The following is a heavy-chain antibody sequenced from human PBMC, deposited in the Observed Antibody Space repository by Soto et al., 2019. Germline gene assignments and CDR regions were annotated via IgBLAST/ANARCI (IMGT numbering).Heavy chain of an antibody. D-gene: IGHD3-22*01. V-gene: IGHV3-33*01. J-gene: IGHJ4*02. CDR1: GFTFSSYG. CDR2: IWYDGSNK. Sequence: GGSLRLSCAASGFTFSSYGMHWVRQAPGKGLEWVAVIWYDGSNKYYADSVKGRFTISRDNSKNTLYLQMNSLRAEDTAVYYCARDYDSSGYPRYYFDYGGQGTLVTVSS. CDR3: ARDYDSSGYPRYYFDY.